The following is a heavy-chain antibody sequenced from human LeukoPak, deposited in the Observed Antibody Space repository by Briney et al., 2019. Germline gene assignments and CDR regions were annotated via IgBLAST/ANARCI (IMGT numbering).Heavy chain of an antibody. D-gene: IGHD6-6*01. J-gene: IGHJ3*02. CDR2: ISWNSGSI. V-gene: IGHV3-9*01. CDR1: GFTFDDYA. Sequence: GGSLRLSCAASGFTFDDYAMHWVRQAPGKGLEWVSGISWNSGSIGYADSVKGRFTISRDNSKNTLYLQMNSLRAEDTAVYYCVRVSRNRHAFDIWGQGTMVTVSS. CDR3: VRVSRNRHAFDI.